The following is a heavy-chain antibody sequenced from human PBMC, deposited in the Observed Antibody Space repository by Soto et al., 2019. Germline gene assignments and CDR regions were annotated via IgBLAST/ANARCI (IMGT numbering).Heavy chain of an antibody. V-gene: IGHV2-5*02. J-gene: IGHJ5*02. CDR3: APYSSSWWFDP. CDR2: IYWDDDK. CDR1: GFSLSTSGVG. D-gene: IGHD6-13*01. Sequence: QITLKESGPTLVKPTQTLTLTCTFSGFSLSTSGVGVGWIRQPPGKALEWLALIYWDDDKRYSPSLKSRLTITKDTFKNQVVLTMTNMDPVDTATYYCAPYSSSWWFDPWGQGTLVTVSS.